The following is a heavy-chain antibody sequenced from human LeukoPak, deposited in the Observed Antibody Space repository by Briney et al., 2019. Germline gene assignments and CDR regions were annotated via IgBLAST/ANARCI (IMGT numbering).Heavy chain of an antibody. CDR1: AFTFSSYA. Sequence: PGGSLRLSCAASAFTFSSYAMSWVRQAPGKGLEWVSTIIGSGGITYYADSVKGRFTISRDNSKNTLYLQMNSLRAEDTAIYYCAKDFLRNMVLGFDYWGQGTLVTVSS. CDR3: AKDFLRNMVLGFDY. CDR2: IIGSGGIT. D-gene: IGHD3-10*01. J-gene: IGHJ4*02. V-gene: IGHV3-23*01.